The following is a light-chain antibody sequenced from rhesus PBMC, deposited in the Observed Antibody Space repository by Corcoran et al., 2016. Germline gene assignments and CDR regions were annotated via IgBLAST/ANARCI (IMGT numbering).Light chain of an antibody. CDR2: RAS. J-gene: IGKJ2*01. V-gene: IGKV1-69*01. Sequence: DIQMTQSPSSLSASVGDRVTITCRASQGISNWLAWYQQKPGRAPNLLIYRASNLQTGVPSRFSGSGSGTDFTLTISSLQPDDIATYYCQHHANSPPSFGQGTKVEIK. CDR1: QGISNW. CDR3: QHHANSPPS.